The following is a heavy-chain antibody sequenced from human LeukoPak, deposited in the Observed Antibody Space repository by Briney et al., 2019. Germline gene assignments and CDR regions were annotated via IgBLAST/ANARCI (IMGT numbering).Heavy chain of an antibody. D-gene: IGHD3-9*01. V-gene: IGHV4-34*01. J-gene: IGHJ4*02. CDR1: GGSFSGYY. Sequence: SETLSLTCAVYGGSFSGYYWSWIRQPPGKGLEWIGEINHSGSTNYNPSLKSRVTISVDTSKNQFSLKLSSVTAADTAVYYCARRKRYFDWLLYRHGVRGPFDYWGQGTLVTVSS. CDR3: ARRKRYFDWLLYRHGVRGPFDY. CDR2: INHSGST.